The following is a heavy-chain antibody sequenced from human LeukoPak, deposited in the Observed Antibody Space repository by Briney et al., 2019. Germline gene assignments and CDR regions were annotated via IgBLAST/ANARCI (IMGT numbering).Heavy chain of an antibody. V-gene: IGHV1-2*02. CDR1: GYTFTGYY. J-gene: IGHJ4*02. Sequence: ASVKVSCKASGYTFTGYYMHWVRQAPGQGLEWMGWINPNSGGTNYAQKFQGRVTMTRDTSISTAYMELSRLRSEDTAVYYCARDGAHYGSGSYIDYWGQGTLVTVSS. CDR2: INPNSGGT. CDR3: ARDGAHYGSGSYIDY. D-gene: IGHD3-10*01.